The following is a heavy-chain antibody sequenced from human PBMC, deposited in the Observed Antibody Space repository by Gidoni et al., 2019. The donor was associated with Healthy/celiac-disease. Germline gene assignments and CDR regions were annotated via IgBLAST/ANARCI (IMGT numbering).Heavy chain of an antibody. CDR1: GFTFSSYG. D-gene: IGHD2-2*01. J-gene: IGHJ6*02. V-gene: IGHV3-30*18. Sequence: QVQLVESGGGVVQTGRSLRLSCAASGFTFSSYGMHWVRQAPGKGLEWVAVISYDGSNKYYADSVKGRFTISRDNSKNTLYLQMNSLRAEDTAVYYCAKDRLRNCSSTSCYGMDVWGQGTTVTVSS. CDR3: AKDRLRNCSSTSCYGMDV. CDR2: ISYDGSNK.